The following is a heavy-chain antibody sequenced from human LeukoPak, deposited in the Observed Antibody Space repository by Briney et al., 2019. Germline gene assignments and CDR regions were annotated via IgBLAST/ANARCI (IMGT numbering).Heavy chain of an antibody. J-gene: IGHJ3*02. CDR2: IYYSGNT. Sequence: SETLSLTCTVSGGSISSGGYYWSWIRQLPGEGLEWIGYIYYSGNTYHNPSLKSRLTISVDTSKNQFSLKLSSVTAADTAVYYCAVTTDAFDIWGQGTMVTVSS. V-gene: IGHV4-31*03. CDR1: GGSISSGGYY. CDR3: AVTTDAFDI. D-gene: IGHD1-14*01.